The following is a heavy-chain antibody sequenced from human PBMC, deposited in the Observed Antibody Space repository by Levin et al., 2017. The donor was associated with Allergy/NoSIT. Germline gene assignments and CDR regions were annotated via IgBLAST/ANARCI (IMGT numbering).Heavy chain of an antibody. D-gene: IGHD3-3*01. Sequence: PGGSLRLSCAASGFTFSSYAMHWVRQAPGKGLEWVAVISYDGSNKYYADSVKSRFTISRDNSKNTLYLQMNSLRAEDTAVYYCARDWGTIFGVVYYWGQGTLVTVSS. CDR1: GFTFSSYA. V-gene: IGHV3-30-3*01. CDR3: ARDWGTIFGVVYY. J-gene: IGHJ4*02. CDR2: ISYDGSNK.